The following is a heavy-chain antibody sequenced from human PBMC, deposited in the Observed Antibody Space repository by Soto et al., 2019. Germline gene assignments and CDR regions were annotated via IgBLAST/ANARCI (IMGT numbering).Heavy chain of an antibody. D-gene: IGHD5-12*01. J-gene: IGHJ4*02. V-gene: IGHV3-48*01. CDR1: GFTFSSYS. Sequence: GGSLSLSCAASGFTFSSYSMNWVRQAPGKGLEWVSYISSSSSTIYYADSVKGRFTISRDNAKNSLYLQMNSLRAEDTAVYYCARSGYDTPFDYWGQGTLVTVSS. CDR3: ARSGYDTPFDY. CDR2: ISSSSSTI.